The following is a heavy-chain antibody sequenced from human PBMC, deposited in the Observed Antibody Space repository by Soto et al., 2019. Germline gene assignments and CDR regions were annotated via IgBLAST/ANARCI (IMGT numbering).Heavy chain of an antibody. Sequence: ASVKVSCKASGYTFTSYAMHWVRQAPGQRLEWMGWINAGNGNTKYSQKFQGRVTITRDTSASTAYMELSSLRSEDTAVYYGARDPAAVVVAATLDYWGQGTLVTVSS. CDR3: ARDPAAVVVAATLDY. CDR1: GYTFTSYA. D-gene: IGHD2-15*01. CDR2: INAGNGNT. J-gene: IGHJ4*02. V-gene: IGHV1-3*01.